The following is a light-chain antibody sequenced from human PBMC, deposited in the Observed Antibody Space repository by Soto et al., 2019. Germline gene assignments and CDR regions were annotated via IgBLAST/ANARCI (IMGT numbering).Light chain of an antibody. Sequence: QSVLTQSPSASASLGASVKLTCTLSRGHTNYAIAWHQLQPEKGPRYLMKLNSDGRHSKGDGIPDRFSGSSSGAERYLTISSLRSEDEDDYYCLTWGAGIWVFGGGTKLTVL. CDR2: LNSDGRH. CDR1: RGHTNYA. V-gene: IGLV4-69*01. CDR3: LTWGAGIWV. J-gene: IGLJ3*02.